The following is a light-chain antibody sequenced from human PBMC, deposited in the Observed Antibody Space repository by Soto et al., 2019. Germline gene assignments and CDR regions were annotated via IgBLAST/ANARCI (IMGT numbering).Light chain of an antibody. CDR1: QGIRHQ. CDR2: AAS. V-gene: IGKV1-16*01. CDR3: QQYNDYPLT. J-gene: IGKJ4*01. Sequence: DIQVTQSPSSLSASVGDRVTITCQTRQGIRHQLAWFQLKPGKATKSLIYAASSLQSGVPSRFSGSVSERDFTLTISSLQPEDFATYYCQQYNDYPLTCGGGTKVEI.